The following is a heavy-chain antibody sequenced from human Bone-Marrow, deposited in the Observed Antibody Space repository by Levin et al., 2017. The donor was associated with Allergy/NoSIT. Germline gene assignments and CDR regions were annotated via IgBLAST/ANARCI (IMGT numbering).Heavy chain of an antibody. J-gene: IGHJ4*02. CDR1: GFNFSNSG. CDR3: ATSPPASNFFDY. V-gene: IGHV3-30*04. CDR2: ISFDGSHV. Sequence: GESLKISCAASGFNFSNSGIHWVRQAPGKGLEWVTLISFDGSHVDYADSVKGRFTISRDNSKNTLSLQMHSLRNDDTAVYYCATSPPASNFFDYWGQGILVTVSS.